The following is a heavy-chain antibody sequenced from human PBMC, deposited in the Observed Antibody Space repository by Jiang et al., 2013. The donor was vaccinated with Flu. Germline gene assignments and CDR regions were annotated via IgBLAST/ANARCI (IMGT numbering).Heavy chain of an antibody. V-gene: IGHV4-30-4*01. D-gene: IGHD3-22*01. CDR2: IYYSGST. CDR1: GDSITSGDYY. J-gene: IGHJ3*02. Sequence: GSGLVKPSQTLSLTCTASGDSITSGDYYWSWIRQPPGKGLEWIGYIYYSGSTYYSPSLRSRVAMSVDTSKNQFSLRLSSVTAADTAVYYCARAITDSSGYPLGAFDIWGQGTMVTVSS. CDR3: ARAITDSSGYPLGAFDI.